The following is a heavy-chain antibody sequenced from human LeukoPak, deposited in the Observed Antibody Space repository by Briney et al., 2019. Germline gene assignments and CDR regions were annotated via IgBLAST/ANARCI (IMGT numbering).Heavy chain of an antibody. CDR1: GLTFSSYA. J-gene: IGHJ1*01. CDR2: IRGGGGST. D-gene: IGHD3-22*01. V-gene: IGHV3-23*01. CDR3: AKSRDSSGYYFEYFQD. Sequence: GGSLRLSCAASGLTFSSYAMNWVRQAPGKGLEWVSGIRGGGGSTYYADSVKGRFTISRDNSKNTLYLQMNSLRAEDTAVYYCAKSRDSSGYYFEYFQDWGQGTLVTVSS.